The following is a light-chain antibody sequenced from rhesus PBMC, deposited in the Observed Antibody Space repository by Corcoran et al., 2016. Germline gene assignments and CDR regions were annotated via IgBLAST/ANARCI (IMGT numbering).Light chain of an antibody. CDR2: NGN. CDR1: QGIDRY. V-gene: IGKV1-32*02. Sequence: DIQMSQSPSSLSASVGDRVTFTCRASQGIDRYVNWYQQKPGKAPKLLISNGNSMERGVPSRVSGSGSGTDFTLPISSVQPEDFATYYCQQGNSNPLTFGGGTKVEIK. CDR3: QQGNSNPLT. J-gene: IGKJ4*01.